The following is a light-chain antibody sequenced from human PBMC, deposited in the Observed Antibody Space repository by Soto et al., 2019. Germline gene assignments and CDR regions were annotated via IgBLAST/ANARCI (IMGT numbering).Light chain of an antibody. CDR2: KAS. CDR3: QHYNDYSRV. V-gene: IGKV1-5*03. J-gene: IGKJ1*01. CDR1: QRVDSW. Sequence: DIQMTQSPSTLSASMGDRVTTTSRASQRVDSWLAWYQQQPGKAPKLLIYKASSLQTGVPSRFSGSGSGTEFTLTISSLQPDDFATYYCQHYNDYSRVFGQGTKVEIK.